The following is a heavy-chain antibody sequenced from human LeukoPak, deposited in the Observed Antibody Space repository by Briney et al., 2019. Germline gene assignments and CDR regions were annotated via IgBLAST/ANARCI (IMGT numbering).Heavy chain of an antibody. D-gene: IGHD3-16*01. CDR3: ARGLHANDY. CDR1: GGSISSYY. Sequence: SETLSLTCTVSGGSISSYYWTWIRLPPGKGLEWIGYISYTGSTNYNPSLKSRVTISVDTSKTQFSLKLSSVTAADTAVYYCARGLHANDYWGQGTLVTVSS. V-gene: IGHV4-59*01. CDR2: ISYTGST. J-gene: IGHJ4*02.